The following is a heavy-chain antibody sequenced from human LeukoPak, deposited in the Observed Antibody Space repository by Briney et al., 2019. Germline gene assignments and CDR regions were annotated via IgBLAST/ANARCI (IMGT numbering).Heavy chain of an antibody. V-gene: IGHV4-39*01. CDR1: GGSISSSSYY. Sequence: PSETLSLTCTVSGGSISSSSYYWGWIRQPPGKGLEWIGSIYYSGSTYYNPSLKSRVTISVDTSKNQFSLKLSSVTAADTAVYYCARVGATTIHWYFDLWGRGSLVTVSS. D-gene: IGHD1-26*01. CDR2: IYYSGST. CDR3: ARVGATTIHWYFDL. J-gene: IGHJ2*01.